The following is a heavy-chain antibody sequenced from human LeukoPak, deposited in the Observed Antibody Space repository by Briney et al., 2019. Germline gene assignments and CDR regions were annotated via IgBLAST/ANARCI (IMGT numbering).Heavy chain of an antibody. CDR3: AKGSGDFYYFDY. V-gene: IGHV3-23*01. CDR1: GFTFSSYA. CDR2: ISGSGGST. J-gene: IGHJ4*02. D-gene: IGHD6-19*01. Sequence: GGSLRLSCAASGFTFSSYAMSRVRQAPGKGLEWVSAISGSGGSTYYADSVKGRLTISRDNSKNTLYLQMNSLRAEDTAVYYCAKGSGDFYYFDYWGRGTLVTVSS.